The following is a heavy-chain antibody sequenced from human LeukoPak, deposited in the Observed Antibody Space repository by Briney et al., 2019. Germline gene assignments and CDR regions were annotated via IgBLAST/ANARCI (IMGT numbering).Heavy chain of an antibody. Sequence: ASVKVSCKASGYTFTGYYMHWVRQAPGQGLEWMGWINPNSGGTNYAQKFQGRVTMTRDTSISTAYMELSRLRSDDTAVYYCARGSGGSAGLCDYWGQGTLVTVSS. CDR1: GYTFTGYY. V-gene: IGHV1-2*02. CDR3: ARGSGGSAGLCDY. CDR2: INPNSGGT. J-gene: IGHJ4*02. D-gene: IGHD2-15*01.